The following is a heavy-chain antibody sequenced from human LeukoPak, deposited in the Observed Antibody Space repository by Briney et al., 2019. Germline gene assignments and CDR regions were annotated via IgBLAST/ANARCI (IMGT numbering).Heavy chain of an antibody. V-gene: IGHV4-59*01. CDR2: IYYSGST. CDR1: GGSISSYY. Sequence: SETLSLTCTVSGGSISSYYWSWIRQPPGKGLEWIGYIYYSGSTNYNPSLKSRVTISVDTSKNQFSLKLSSVTAADTAVYYCAIAQYWFDPCGQGTLVTVSS. CDR3: AIAQYWFDP. J-gene: IGHJ5*02.